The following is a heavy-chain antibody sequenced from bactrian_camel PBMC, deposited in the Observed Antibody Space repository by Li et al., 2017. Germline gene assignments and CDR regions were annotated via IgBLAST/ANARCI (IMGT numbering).Heavy chain of an antibody. CDR3: AADIAPKDGGVWYGDYTN. D-gene: IGHD3*01. CDR2: IWTGGGTT. Sequence: HVQLVESGGGSAQAGGSLRLSCASSKYVYSGYCMGWFRQTPGKEREGVAAIWTGGGTTYYADSVKGRFTISQDNSKNTLYLQMNSLKPEDTGMYYCAADIAPKDGGVWYGDYTNWGQGTQVTVS. CDR1: KYVYSGYC. J-gene: IGHJ4*01. V-gene: IGHV3S1*01.